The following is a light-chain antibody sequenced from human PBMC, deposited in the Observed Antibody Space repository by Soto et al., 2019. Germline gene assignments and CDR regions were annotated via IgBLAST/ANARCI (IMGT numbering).Light chain of an antibody. J-gene: IGKJ1*01. CDR2: KAS. Sequence: DIQMTQSPSTLSGSVGDRVTITCRASQTISSWLAWYQQKQGKAPKXLIYKASTLKSGVPSRFSGSGSGTEFTLTISSLKPDDGATYYCQQYKSYSKMFGQGTKVEIK. CDR1: QTISSW. CDR3: QQYKSYSKM. V-gene: IGKV1-5*03.